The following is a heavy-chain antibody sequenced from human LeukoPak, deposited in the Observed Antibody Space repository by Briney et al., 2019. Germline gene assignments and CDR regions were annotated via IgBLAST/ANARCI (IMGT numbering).Heavy chain of an antibody. V-gene: IGHV3-48*03. D-gene: IGHD3-10*01. CDR1: GFTFSIYE. CDR2: ISSSGSTI. J-gene: IGHJ6*02. CDR3: ATRGAYSYYGLDD. Sequence: GGSLSLLCAPSGFTFSIYEMNWVRQAPGKGVEWVSYISSSGSTIYYADSVKGRFTISRDNAKNSLYLQINSLGADDMSVYDSATRGAYSYYGLDDLGQGNKVNV.